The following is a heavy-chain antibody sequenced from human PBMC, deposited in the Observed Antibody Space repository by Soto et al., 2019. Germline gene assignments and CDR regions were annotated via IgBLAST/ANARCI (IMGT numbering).Heavy chain of an antibody. Sequence: TLSSACAFSGGSISRYDYSWSWIRQPAVRVREWIGYIYHSGSTYYDPSLKSRVTMSVDRSKNQFSLKLSCVTAANTAVYYCVRGWDSGRRGQTDYWGEGTLVTVS. CDR1: GGSISRYDYS. V-gene: IGHV4-30-2*01. CDR2: IYHSGST. D-gene: IGHD6-13*01. CDR3: VRGWDSGRRGQTDY. J-gene: IGHJ4*02.